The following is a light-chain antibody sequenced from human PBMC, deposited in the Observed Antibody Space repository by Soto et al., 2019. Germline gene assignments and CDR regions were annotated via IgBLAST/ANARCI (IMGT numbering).Light chain of an antibody. CDR3: QQLNSYPRT. V-gene: IGKV1-5*01. J-gene: IGKJ1*01. Sequence: DIQMKMSAATLSASIENRGTITCGASQSISGSLAWYQLKPGNAPKRLIFDASTLERGVPSRFSGSGSGTEFTLTISSLQPEDFATYYCQQLNSYPRTFGQGTKVDIK. CDR2: DAS. CDR1: QSISGS.